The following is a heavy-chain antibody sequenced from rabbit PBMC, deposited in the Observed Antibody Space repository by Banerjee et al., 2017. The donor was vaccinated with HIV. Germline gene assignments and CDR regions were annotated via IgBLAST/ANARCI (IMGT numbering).Heavy chain of an antibody. CDR1: GFSFNNNYH. V-gene: IGHV1S40*01. CDR2: IDAGTSGTT. D-gene: IGHD4-1*01. CDR3: ARDLAGVIGWNFNL. Sequence: QQLVESGGGLVKPGASLTLTCTASGFSFNNNYHMCWVRQAPGKGLEWIACIDAGTSGTTYYANWAKGRFTISRTSSTTVTLQMTSLTAADTATYFCARDLAGVIGWNFNLWGPGTLVTVS. J-gene: IGHJ4*01.